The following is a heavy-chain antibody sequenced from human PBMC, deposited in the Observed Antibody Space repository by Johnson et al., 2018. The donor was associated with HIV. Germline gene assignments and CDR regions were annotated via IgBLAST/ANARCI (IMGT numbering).Heavy chain of an antibody. CDR3: ARAEGDYYDSGGWGPDAFDI. CDR2: ISSGGSI. D-gene: IGHD3-22*01. V-gene: IGHV3-53*01. J-gene: IGHJ3*02. Sequence: VQLVESGGGLIQPGGSLRLSCAASGFLVSSNYMSWVRQAPGKGLEWVSVISSGGSIYYADSVKGRFTISRANSKNTLYLQMNSLRAEETAVYYCARAEGDYYDSGGWGPDAFDIWGQGTMVTVSS. CDR1: GFLVSSNY.